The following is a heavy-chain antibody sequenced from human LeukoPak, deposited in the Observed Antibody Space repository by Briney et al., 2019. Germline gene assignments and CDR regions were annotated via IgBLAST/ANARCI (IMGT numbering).Heavy chain of an antibody. J-gene: IGHJ4*02. V-gene: IGHV4-59*01. CDR2: IYYSGST. Sequence: PSETLSLTCTVSGGSISSYYWSWIRQPPGKGLEWIGYIYYSGSTNYNPSLKSRVTISVDTSKNQFSLKLSSVTAADTAVYYCASEYYDFWSGLPLDYWGQGTLVTVSS. D-gene: IGHD3-3*01. CDR1: GGSISSYY. CDR3: ASEYYDFWSGLPLDY.